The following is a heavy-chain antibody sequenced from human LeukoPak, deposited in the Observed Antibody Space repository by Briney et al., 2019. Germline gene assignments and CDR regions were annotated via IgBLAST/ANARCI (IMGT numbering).Heavy chain of an antibody. D-gene: IGHD5-18*01. CDR3: ARVDTAMVPDY. Sequence: GASVKVSCKAAGYTFTCYYMHWVRQAPGQGLEWMGWINPNSGGTNYAQKFQGRVTMTRDTSTSTVYMELSSLRSEDTAVYYCARVDTAMVPDYWGQGTLVTVSS. J-gene: IGHJ4*02. CDR2: INPNSGGT. CDR1: GYTFTCYY. V-gene: IGHV1-2*02.